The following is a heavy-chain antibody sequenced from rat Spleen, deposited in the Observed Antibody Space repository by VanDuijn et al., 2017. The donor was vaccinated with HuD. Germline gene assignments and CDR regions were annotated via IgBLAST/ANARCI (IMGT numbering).Heavy chain of an antibody. J-gene: IGHJ2*01. CDR3: ASDDGSYCHY. CDR2: IKAKSKNNAT. V-gene: IGHV6-6*01. Sequence: EVQVLESGGGLVQPGNSLKLSCATSGFTFSTAWMYWYRQFPEKRLDWVARIKAKSKNNATEDTESVKGRFTISRDDSKSRIYLQMKNLKEKDTAIYYCASDDGSYCHYWGQGVMVTVSS. D-gene: IGHD1-12*02. CDR1: GFTFSTAW.